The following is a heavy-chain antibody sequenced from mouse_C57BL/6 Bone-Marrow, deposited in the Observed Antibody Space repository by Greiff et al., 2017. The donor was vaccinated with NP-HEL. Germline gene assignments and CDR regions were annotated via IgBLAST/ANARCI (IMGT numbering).Heavy chain of an antibody. CDR3: ARLRWLLYFDY. J-gene: IGHJ2*01. Sequence: EVQGVESGGGLVQPGGSLKLSCAASGFTFSDYYMYWVRQTPEKRLEWVAYISNGGGSTYYPDTVKGRFTISRDNAKNTLYLQMSRLKSEDTAMYYCARLRWLLYFDYWGQGTTLTVSS. D-gene: IGHD2-3*01. CDR1: GFTFSDYY. CDR2: ISNGGGST. V-gene: IGHV5-12*01.